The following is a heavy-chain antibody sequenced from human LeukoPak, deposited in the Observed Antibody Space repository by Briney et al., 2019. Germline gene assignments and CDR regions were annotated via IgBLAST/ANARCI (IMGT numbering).Heavy chain of an antibody. D-gene: IGHD1-26*01. CDR1: GFTFDDYA. Sequence: PGGSLRLSCAASGFTFDDYAMHWVRQAPGKGLEWVSLISGDGGSTYYADSVKGRFTIARDNSKKSLYLQMNTLRSEDTALYYCATPTRSGSYYFYYYYMDVWGKGTTVTVSS. CDR3: ATPTRSGSYYFYYYYMDV. V-gene: IGHV3-43*02. CDR2: ISGDGGST. J-gene: IGHJ6*03.